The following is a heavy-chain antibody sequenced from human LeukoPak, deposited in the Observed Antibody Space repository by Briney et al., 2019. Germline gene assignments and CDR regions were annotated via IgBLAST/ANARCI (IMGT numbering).Heavy chain of an antibody. CDR2: IRSKANSYAT. Sequence: QPGGSLRLSCAASGFTFSGSAMHWVRQASGKGLEWVGRIRSKANSYATAYAASVKGRFTIPRDDSKNTAYLQMNSLKTEDTAVYYCTRHGGERSYYDFWSGYFSYYYYYMDVWGKGTTVSVSS. J-gene: IGHJ6*03. CDR1: GFTFSGSA. CDR3: TRHGGERSYYDFWSGYFSYYYYYMDV. V-gene: IGHV3-73*01. D-gene: IGHD3-3*01.